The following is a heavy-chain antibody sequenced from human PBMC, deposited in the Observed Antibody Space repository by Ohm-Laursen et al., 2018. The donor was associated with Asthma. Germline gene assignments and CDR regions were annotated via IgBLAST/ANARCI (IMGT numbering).Heavy chain of an antibody. CDR2: ISSSSSTI. CDR1: GFTFNTYS. CDR3: ARIGPEWELPGREYSLHH. D-gene: IGHD1-26*01. V-gene: IGHV3-48*04. Sequence: GSLRLSCTASGFTFNTYSMNWVRQAPGKGLEWVSYISSSSSTIYYADSVKGRFTISRDNARNSVYLQMNSLRAEDTALYYCARIGPEWELPGREYSLHHWGEGTLVTVSS. J-gene: IGHJ1*01.